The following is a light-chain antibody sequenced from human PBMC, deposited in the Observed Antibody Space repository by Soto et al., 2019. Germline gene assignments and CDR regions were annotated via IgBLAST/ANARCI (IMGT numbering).Light chain of an antibody. J-gene: IGKJ1*01. Sequence: DIQMTQSPSSVSASIGDTVTITCRASQDINVYLNWYQQKSGEVPKLLIYSASTLHSGVPSRFNGSGSETDFTLTITSLQPEDFETYYCQHYNSYSEAFGQGTKVDIK. CDR2: SAS. CDR1: QDINVY. V-gene: IGKV1-39*01. CDR3: QHYNSYSEA.